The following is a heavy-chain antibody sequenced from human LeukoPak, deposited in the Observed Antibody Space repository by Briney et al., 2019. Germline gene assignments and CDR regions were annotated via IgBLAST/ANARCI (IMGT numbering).Heavy chain of an antibody. CDR1: GGSISSYY. D-gene: IGHD3-3*01. CDR2: IYYSGST. Sequence: SETLSLTCTVSGGSISSYYWSWIRQPPGKGLEWIGYIYYSGSTNYNPSLKSRVTISVDTSKNQFSLKLSSVTAADTAVYYCARAGVIFGVVIPPNWFDPWGQGTLVTVSP. J-gene: IGHJ5*02. V-gene: IGHV4-59*01. CDR3: ARAGVIFGVVIPPNWFDP.